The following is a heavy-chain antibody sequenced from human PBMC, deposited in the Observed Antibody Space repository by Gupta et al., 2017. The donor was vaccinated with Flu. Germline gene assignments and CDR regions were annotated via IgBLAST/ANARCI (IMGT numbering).Heavy chain of an antibody. CDR1: GFPFSPYG. J-gene: IGHJ6*03. CDR2: IASDGSHK. D-gene: IGHD2-2*01. V-gene: IGHV3-30*18. CDR3: AKDGPWTASCPYYCYYMDV. Sequence: QLFESGGGVVPFGTSLRLSCAASGFPFSPYGTHTLRHAPGKGLEWVADIASDGSHKDYEDSVRGRFIIARDNSKNTLALEMDSLRVEETAIYYGAKDGPWTASCPYYCYYMDVGGKGTTVTVSS.